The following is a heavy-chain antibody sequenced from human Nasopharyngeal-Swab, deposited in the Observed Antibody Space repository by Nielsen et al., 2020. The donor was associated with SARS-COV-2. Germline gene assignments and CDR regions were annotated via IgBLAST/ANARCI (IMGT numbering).Heavy chain of an antibody. D-gene: IGHD3-16*02. Sequence: VRQAPGEGRWGLAVISFDGNTKHYADSVEGRFTISRDNSKNTLFLQMSSLRAEDTAVYFCAKEMPGYSGPGRYNCYFDSWGQGAQVTVSS. V-gene: IGHV3-30*18. J-gene: IGHJ4*02. CDR3: AKEMPGYSGPGRYNCYFDS. CDR2: ISFDGNTK.